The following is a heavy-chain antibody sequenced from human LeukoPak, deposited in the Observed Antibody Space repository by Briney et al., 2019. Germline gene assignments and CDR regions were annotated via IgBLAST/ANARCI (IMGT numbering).Heavy chain of an antibody. J-gene: IGHJ4*02. CDR3: VRDRGSYFPPDY. D-gene: IGHD1-26*01. V-gene: IGHV3-48*01. Sequence: GGSLRLSCAASGFTSSSYDMNWVRQAPGKGLEWVSYISSSSSTIYYADSVKGRFTISRDNAKNSLYLQLNSLRAEATAIYSCVRDRGSYFPPDYWGQGTLVTVSS. CDR1: GFTSSSYD. CDR2: ISSSSSTI.